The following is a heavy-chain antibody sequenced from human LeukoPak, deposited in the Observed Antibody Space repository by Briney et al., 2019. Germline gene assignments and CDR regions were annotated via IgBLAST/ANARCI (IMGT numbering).Heavy chain of an antibody. D-gene: IGHD6-13*01. Sequence: GGSLRLSCAASGFTFSSYSMNWVRQAPGKGLEWVAVISYDGSNKYYADSVKGRFTISRDNSKNTLYLQMNSLRAEDTAVYYCAKDSEYSSSWYPTYYYYYMDVWGKGTTVTVSS. CDR2: ISYDGSNK. CDR1: GFTFSSYS. CDR3: AKDSEYSSSWYPTYYYYYMDV. V-gene: IGHV3-30*18. J-gene: IGHJ6*03.